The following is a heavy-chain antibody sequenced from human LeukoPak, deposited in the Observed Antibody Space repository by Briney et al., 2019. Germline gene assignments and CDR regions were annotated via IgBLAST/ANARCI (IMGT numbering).Heavy chain of an antibody. CDR2: IYYSGST. V-gene: IGHV4-39*01. D-gene: IGHD3-10*01. Sequence: SETLSLTCTVSGGSISSSSYYWGGNRQPPGKGLEWIGSIYYSGSTYYNPSLKSRVTISVDTSKNQFSLKLSSVTAADTAVYYCARVTFGSGSYFSYYYMDVWGKGTTVTVSS. J-gene: IGHJ6*03. CDR3: ARVTFGSGSYFSYYYMDV. CDR1: GGSISSSSYY.